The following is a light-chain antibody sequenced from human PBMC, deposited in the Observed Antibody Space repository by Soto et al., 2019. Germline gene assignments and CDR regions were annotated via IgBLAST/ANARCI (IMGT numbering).Light chain of an antibody. CDR2: AAS. V-gene: IGKV1-9*01. Sequence: DIQLTQSPSFLSASEGDRVTITCRASQAIGSYLGWYQQKPGKAPKLLIYAASTLPSGVPSRFSGSGSGTKFTHTISNLQPDDYATYYCQQVNSYPFTFGGGTEVEI. J-gene: IGKJ4*01. CDR3: QQVNSYPFT. CDR1: QAIGSY.